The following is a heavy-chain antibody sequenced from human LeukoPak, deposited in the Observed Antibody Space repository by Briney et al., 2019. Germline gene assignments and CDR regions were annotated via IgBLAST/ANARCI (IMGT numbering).Heavy chain of an antibody. CDR2: IHYTGST. D-gene: IGHD3-16*01. Sequence: SETLSLTCTVSGDSISRYYWSWLRQPPGKGLEWIGYIHYTGSTNYNPSLKSRVTISVDTSKKQFSLKLSSVTAADTAVYYCARAFWGGAFDIWGQGTMVTVSS. CDR1: GDSISRYY. CDR3: ARAFWGGAFDI. V-gene: IGHV4-59*01. J-gene: IGHJ3*02.